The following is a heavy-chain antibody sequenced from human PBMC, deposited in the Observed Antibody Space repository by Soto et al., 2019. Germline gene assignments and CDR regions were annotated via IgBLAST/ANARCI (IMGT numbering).Heavy chain of an antibody. J-gene: IGHJ5*02. D-gene: IGHD3-3*01. V-gene: IGHV1-24*01. Sequence: ASVKVSCKVSGYTLTELSMHWVRQAPGKGLEWMGGFDPEDGETIYAQKFQGRVTMTEDTSTDTAYMELSSLRSEDTAVYYCATLSNDFWSGPNNWFDPWGQGTLFSVSS. CDR1: GYTLTELS. CDR3: ATLSNDFWSGPNNWFDP. CDR2: FDPEDGET.